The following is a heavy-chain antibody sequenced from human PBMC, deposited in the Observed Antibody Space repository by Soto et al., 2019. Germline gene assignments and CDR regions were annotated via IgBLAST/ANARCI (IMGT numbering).Heavy chain of an antibody. CDR2: ISSSGSTI. CDR1: GFTFSDYY. V-gene: IGHV3-11*01. J-gene: IGHJ3*02. CDR3: AREYCSSTSCYLGDAFDI. D-gene: IGHD2-2*01. Sequence: QVQLVESGGGLVKPGGSLRLSCAASGFTFSDYYMSWIRQAPGKGLEWVSYISSSGSTIYYADAVKGRFTISRDSAQNSLYLQMNSLRAEDTAVYYCAREYCSSTSCYLGDAFDIRCQGTMVTVAS.